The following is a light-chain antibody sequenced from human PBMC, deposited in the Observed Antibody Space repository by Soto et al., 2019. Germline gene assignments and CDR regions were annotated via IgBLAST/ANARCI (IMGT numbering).Light chain of an antibody. CDR2: GAS. Sequence: EIVLTQSPGTLSLSPGDRATLSCRASQSVPSNSLAWYQQKPGQAPWLLISGASSRATGIPERFSGSGSGTDFTLTISRLEPEDFAVYYCEYYGNSPLTFGGGTKVDIK. V-gene: IGKV3-20*01. CDR1: QSVPSNS. J-gene: IGKJ4*01. CDR3: EYYGNSPLT.